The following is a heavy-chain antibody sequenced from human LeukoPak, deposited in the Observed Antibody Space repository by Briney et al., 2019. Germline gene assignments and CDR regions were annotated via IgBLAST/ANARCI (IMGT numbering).Heavy chain of an antibody. D-gene: IGHD2-21*01. V-gene: IGHV3-9*01. CDR3: AKGRSPLIAGGDYYIEH. CDR1: GFTFEDYG. J-gene: IGHJ4*02. CDR2: ISWNSAMI. Sequence: GRSLRLSCVASGFTFEDYGMHWVRQAPGKGLEWVSGISWNSAMIGYVDSVRGRFTISRDNAKNSLYLQMRSLREEDTAFYYCAKGRSPLIAGGDYYIEHWGQGTLVTVSS.